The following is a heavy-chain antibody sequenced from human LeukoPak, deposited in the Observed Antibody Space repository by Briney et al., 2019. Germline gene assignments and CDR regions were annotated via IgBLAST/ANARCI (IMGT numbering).Heavy chain of an antibody. J-gene: IGHJ5*02. CDR1: GGSISSSSYY. Sequence: SETLSLTCTVSGGSISSSSYYWGWIRQPPGKGLEWIGSIYYSGSTYYNPSLKSRVTISVDTSKNQFSLKLSSVTAADTAVYYCARDSGSEVLLWFGPWGQGTLVTVSS. V-gene: IGHV4-39*07. CDR3: ARDSGSEVLLWFGP. D-gene: IGHD3-10*01. CDR2: IYYSGST.